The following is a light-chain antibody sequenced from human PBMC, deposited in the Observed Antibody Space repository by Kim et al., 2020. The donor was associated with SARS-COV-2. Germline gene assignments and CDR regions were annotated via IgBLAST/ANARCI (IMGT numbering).Light chain of an antibody. CDR1: QSVKNN. CDR3: QQYNDWPLLT. CDR2: GAS. V-gene: IGKV3-15*01. J-gene: IGKJ4*01. Sequence: SPGERVTLSGRASQSVKNNLAWHQQRPGQAPRLLSYGASTRATDISARFSGSGSGTEFTLTIRSLQSEDVAVYYCQQYNDWPLLTFGGGTKVDIK.